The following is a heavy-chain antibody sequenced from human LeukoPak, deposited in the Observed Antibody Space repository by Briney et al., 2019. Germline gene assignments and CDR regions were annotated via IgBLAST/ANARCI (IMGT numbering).Heavy chain of an antibody. Sequence: PSETLSLTCTVSGGSVRSSNYYWGWIRQPPGKGLEWIGSIYYSGSTYYNPSLKSRVTISVDTSKGQFSLKLSSVTAADTAVYYCVRVVYGTYYGGPKMDYWGQGTPVTVSS. CDR2: IYYSGST. CDR3: VRVVYGTYYGGPKMDY. V-gene: IGHV4-39*07. CDR1: GGSVRSSNYY. D-gene: IGHD1-26*01. J-gene: IGHJ4*02.